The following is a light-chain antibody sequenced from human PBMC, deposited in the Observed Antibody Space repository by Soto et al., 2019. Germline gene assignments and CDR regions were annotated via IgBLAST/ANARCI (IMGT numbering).Light chain of an antibody. V-gene: IGKV3-15*01. CDR3: QQYNNWPWT. CDR1: QSISDT. J-gene: IGKJ1*01. Sequence: DIVMTQSPATLSVSPGGSATLSCRASQSISDTLAWYQQKTGQAPRLLIYGESKRATGLPDRFSGSGSGTDLTLTISRLQSEDFAVYYCQQYNNWPWTCGQGTKVDIK. CDR2: GES.